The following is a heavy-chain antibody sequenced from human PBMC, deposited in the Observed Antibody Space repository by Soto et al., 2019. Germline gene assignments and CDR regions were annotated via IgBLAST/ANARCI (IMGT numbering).Heavy chain of an antibody. D-gene: IGHD3-10*01. Sequence: QVQLQESGPGLVKPSETLSLTCTVSGGSISSYYWSWIRQPPGKGLEWIGYIYYSGSTNYNPSLKSRVTITVDTAKNQFSLKLSSVTAADPAVYYCERQRWVRDTRFDPWGQGTLVTVSS. CDR3: ERQRWVRDTRFDP. CDR2: IYYSGST. CDR1: GGSISSYY. J-gene: IGHJ5*02. V-gene: IGHV4-59*08.